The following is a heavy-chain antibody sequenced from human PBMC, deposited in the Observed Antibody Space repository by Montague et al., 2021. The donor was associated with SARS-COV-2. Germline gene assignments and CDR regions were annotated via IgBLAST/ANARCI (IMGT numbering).Heavy chain of an antibody. V-gene: IGHV2-70*01. CDR3: ARSYGTTVVTRAFDY. CDR2: IDWYDDK. Sequence: PALVKPTQTLTLTCTFSGFSLSTSGMCVSWIRQPPGKALEWLTLIDWYDDKYYSTSLKTRLTISKDTSKNQVVLTMTNMDPVGTATYYCARSYGTTVVTRAFDYWGQGTLVTVSA. CDR1: GFSLSTSGMC. D-gene: IGHD4-23*01. J-gene: IGHJ4*02.